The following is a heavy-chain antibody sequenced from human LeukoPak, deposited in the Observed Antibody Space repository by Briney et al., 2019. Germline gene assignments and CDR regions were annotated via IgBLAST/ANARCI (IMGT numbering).Heavy chain of an antibody. V-gene: IGHV1-18*01. CDR3: ARLGGGDYGDSYFDY. CDR2: ISAYNGNT. J-gene: IGHJ4*02. Sequence: VASVKVSCKASGYTFTSYGISWVRQAPGQGLEWMGWISAYNGNTNYAQKLQGRVTMTTDTSTSTAYMELRSLRSDDTAVYYCARLGGGDYGDSYFDYWGQGTLVTVSS. D-gene: IGHD4-17*01. CDR1: GYTFTSYG.